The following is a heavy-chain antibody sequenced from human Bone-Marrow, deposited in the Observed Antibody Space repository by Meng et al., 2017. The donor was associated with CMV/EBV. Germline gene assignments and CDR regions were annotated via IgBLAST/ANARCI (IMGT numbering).Heavy chain of an antibody. Sequence: GGSLKLSCAASGFTFSSYGMHWVRQAPGKGLEWVAFIWYDGSNKYYADSVKGRFTISRDNSKNTLYLQMNSLRAEDTAVYYGAKDSSRCYWGQGTLVTVSS. D-gene: IGHD6-13*01. CDR1: GFTFSSYG. CDR3: AKDSSRCY. V-gene: IGHV3-30*02. CDR2: IWYDGSNK. J-gene: IGHJ4*02.